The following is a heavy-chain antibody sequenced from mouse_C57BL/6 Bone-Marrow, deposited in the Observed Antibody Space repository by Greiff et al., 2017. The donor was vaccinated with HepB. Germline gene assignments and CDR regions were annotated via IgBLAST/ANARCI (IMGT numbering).Heavy chain of an antibody. CDR3: ATIYYGCAY. CDR1: GYTFTSYW. V-gene: IGHV1-69*01. Sequence: QVQLQQPGAELVMPGASVKLSCKASGYTFTSYWMHWVKRRPGQGLEWIGEIDPSDSSTNYNQKFKGKSTLTVAKTSSTAYMQLSSRTSEDSAVYYCATIYYGCAYWGQGTLVTVSA. J-gene: IGHJ3*01. CDR2: IDPSDSST. D-gene: IGHD2-1*01.